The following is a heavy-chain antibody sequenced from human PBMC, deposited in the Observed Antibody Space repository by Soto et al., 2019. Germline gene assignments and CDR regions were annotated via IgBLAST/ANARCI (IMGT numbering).Heavy chain of an antibody. CDR3: ERVSNWLWEWLLRGIDVFDI. CDR1: GYTFTNYG. J-gene: IGHJ3*02. V-gene: IGHV1-18*01. D-gene: IGHD3-3*01. CDR2: ISAYSGNT. Sequence: ASVKVSCKASGYTFTNYGIIWVRQAPGQGLEWMGWISAYSGNTNYAQKLQGRVTMTTDTSTSTAYMELRSLRSDDTAVYYCERVSNWLWEWLLRGIDVFDIWGQGTMFTASS.